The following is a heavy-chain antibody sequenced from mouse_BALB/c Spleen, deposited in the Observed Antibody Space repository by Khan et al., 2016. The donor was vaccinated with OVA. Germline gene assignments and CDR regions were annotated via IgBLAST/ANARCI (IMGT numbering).Heavy chain of an antibody. J-gene: IGHJ2*01. CDR1: GFTFSSYS. CDR2: ITSGGSYT. D-gene: IGHD1-1*01. CDR3: SRDRNYYGSSFYFDY. V-gene: IGHV5-6-4*01. Sequence: EVELVESGGGLVKPGGSLKFSCAASGFTFSSYSMSWVRQTPEKRLEWVATITSGGSYTYYPASVKGRFTISRDNAKNTLYLQMSSLKSEDTAMYYCSRDRNYYGSSFYFDYWGQGTTLTVSS.